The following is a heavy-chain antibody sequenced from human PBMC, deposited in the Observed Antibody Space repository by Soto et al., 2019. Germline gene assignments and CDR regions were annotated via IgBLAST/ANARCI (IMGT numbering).Heavy chain of an antibody. V-gene: IGHV1-8*01. J-gene: IGHJ6*02. CDR2: MNPNSGNT. CDR3: ASEDSSVSYYYYYYGMDF. Sequence: ASVKVSCKASGYTFTSYDINWVRQATGQGLEWMGWMNPNSGNTGYAQKFQGRVTMTRNTSISTAYMELSSLRSEDTAVYYCASEDSSVSYYYYYYGMDFWGQGTSVTVSS. D-gene: IGHD6-19*01. CDR1: GYTFTSYD.